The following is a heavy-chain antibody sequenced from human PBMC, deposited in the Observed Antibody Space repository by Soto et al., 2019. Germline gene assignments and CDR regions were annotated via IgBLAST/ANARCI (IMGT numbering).Heavy chain of an antibody. D-gene: IGHD6-13*01. CDR2: INHSGST. V-gene: IGHV4-38-2*02. CDR3: ARDVIVAAGTQRSYYYGMDV. CDR1: GYSISSGYY. Sequence: KTSETLSLTCAVSGYSISSGYYWGWIRQPPGKGLEWTGSINHSGSTYYKPSLKSRVTISADTSKNQFSLKLTSVTAADTAVYYCARDVIVAAGTQRSYYYGMDVWGQGTTVTVSS. J-gene: IGHJ6*02.